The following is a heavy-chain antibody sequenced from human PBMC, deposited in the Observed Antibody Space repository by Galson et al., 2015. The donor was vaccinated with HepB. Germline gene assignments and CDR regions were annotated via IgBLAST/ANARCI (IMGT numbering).Heavy chain of an antibody. CDR2: IKQDGSEK. CDR3: ARMGPELLLGYFDY. D-gene: IGHD2-15*01. Sequence: SLRLSCAASGFTFSSYWMSWVRQAPGKGLEWVANIKQDGSEKYYVDSVKGRFTISRDNAKNSLYLQMNSLRAEDTAVYYCARMGPELLLGYFDYWGQGTLVTVSS. J-gene: IGHJ4*02. V-gene: IGHV3-7*01. CDR1: GFTFSSYW.